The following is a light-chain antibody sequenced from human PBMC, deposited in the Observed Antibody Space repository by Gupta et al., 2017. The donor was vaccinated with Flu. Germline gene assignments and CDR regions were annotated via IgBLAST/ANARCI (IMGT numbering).Light chain of an antibody. CDR1: QSVSSN. J-gene: IGKJ2*01. CDR3: QQYNNWPPYT. CDR2: GAS. Sequence: EIVLTQSPATLSVSPGERATLSCRASQSVSSNLAWYQQKPGQAPRLLIYGASTRDTGIPARFSGSGYGTEFTLTISSRQSEDFAVYYCQQYNNWPPYTFGQGTKVEIK. V-gene: IGKV3-15*01.